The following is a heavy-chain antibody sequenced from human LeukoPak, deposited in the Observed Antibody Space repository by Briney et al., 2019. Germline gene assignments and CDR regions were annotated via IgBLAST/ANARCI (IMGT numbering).Heavy chain of an antibody. V-gene: IGHV1-69*06. J-gene: IGHJ5*02. CDR3: ARDDIAAAGTNWFDP. CDR2: IIPIFGTA. CDR1: GGTFSSYT. Sequence: SVKVSCKASGGTFSSYTISWVRQAPGQGLEWMGGIIPIFGTANYAQKFQGRVTITADKSTSTAYMELSSLRSEDTAVYYCARDDIAAAGTNWFDPWGQGTLVTVSS. D-gene: IGHD6-13*01.